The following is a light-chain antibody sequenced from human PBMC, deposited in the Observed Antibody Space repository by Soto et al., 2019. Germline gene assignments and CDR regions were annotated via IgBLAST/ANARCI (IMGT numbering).Light chain of an antibody. V-gene: IGLV2-11*01. CDR3: CSYAGSYPYV. CDR2: DVS. J-gene: IGLJ1*01. Sequence: QSALTQPRSVSGSPGQSVTISCTGTSSDVGGYNYVSWYQQHPGQGPKLMIYDVSKRPSGVPDRFSGSKSGNTASLTISGLQAEDEADYYCCSYAGSYPYVFGTGTKLTVL. CDR1: SSDVGGYNY.